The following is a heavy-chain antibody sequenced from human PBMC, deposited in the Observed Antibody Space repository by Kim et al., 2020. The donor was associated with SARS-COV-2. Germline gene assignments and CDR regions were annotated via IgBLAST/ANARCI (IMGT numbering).Heavy chain of an antibody. D-gene: IGHD4-17*01. Sequence: SETLSLTCTVSGGSVSSGSYYWSWIRQPPGKGLEWIGYIYYSGSTNYNPSLKSRVTISVDTSKNQFSLKLSSVTAADTAVYYCAAAGGDYGDYAAFDIWGQGTMVTVSS. CDR1: GGSVSSGSYY. V-gene: IGHV4-61*01. CDR2: IYYSGST. J-gene: IGHJ3*02. CDR3: AAAGGDYGDYAAFDI.